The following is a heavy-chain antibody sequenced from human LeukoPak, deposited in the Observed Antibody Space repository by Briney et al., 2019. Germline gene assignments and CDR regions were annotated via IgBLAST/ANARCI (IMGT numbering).Heavy chain of an antibody. Sequence: PGGSLRLSCAASGFTFTKYSMHWVRQTPGKGLEWVSYISSGSTTIYYTDSVKGRFTISRDNAKNSLYLQMNSLRAEDTAVYYCARRESTTMVRGGVDYWGQGTLVTVSP. CDR1: GFTFTKYS. J-gene: IGHJ4*02. V-gene: IGHV3-48*01. CDR3: ARRESTTMVRGGVDY. CDR2: ISSGSTTI. D-gene: IGHD3-10*01.